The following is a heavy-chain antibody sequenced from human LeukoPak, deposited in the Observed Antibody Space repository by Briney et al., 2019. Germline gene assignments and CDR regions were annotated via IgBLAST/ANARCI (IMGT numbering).Heavy chain of an antibody. CDR1: GYTITDYY. D-gene: IGHD5-18*01. Sequence: ASVKVSCKASGYTITDYYLHWVRQAPGQGLEWMGWINTNTGNPTYAQGFTGRFVFSLDTSVSTAYLQISSLKAEDTAVYYCARYTATRGVRDYYFDYWGQGTLVTVSS. CDR2: INTNTGNP. CDR3: ARYTATRGVRDYYFDY. J-gene: IGHJ4*02. V-gene: IGHV7-4-1*02.